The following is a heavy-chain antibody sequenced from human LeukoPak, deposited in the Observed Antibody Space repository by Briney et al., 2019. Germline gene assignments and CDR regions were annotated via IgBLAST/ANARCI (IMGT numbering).Heavy chain of an antibody. CDR2: INHSGST. J-gene: IGHJ4*02. Sequence: SETLSLTCAVYGGSFSGYYWSWIRQPPGKGLEWIGEINHSGSTNYNPSPKSRVTISVDTSKNQFSLKLSSVTAADTAVYYCARWDYGDYALAYWGQGTLVTVSS. CDR3: ARWDYGDYALAY. D-gene: IGHD4-17*01. CDR1: GGSFSGYY. V-gene: IGHV4-34*01.